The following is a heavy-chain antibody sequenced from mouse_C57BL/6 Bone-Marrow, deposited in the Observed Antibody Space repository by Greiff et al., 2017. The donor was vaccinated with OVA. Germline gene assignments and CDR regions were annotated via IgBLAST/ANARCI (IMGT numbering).Heavy chain of an antibody. CDR1: GYTFTSYW. Sequence: VQLQQPGAELVMPGASVKLSCKASGYTFTSYWMHWVKQRPGQGLEWIGEIDPSDSYTNYNQKFKGKSTLTVDKSSSTAYMQLSSLTSEDSAVYYCARPLYYYGSSYVGFAYWGQGTQVTVSA. V-gene: IGHV1-69*01. D-gene: IGHD1-1*01. CDR2: IDPSDSYT. CDR3: ARPLYYYGSSYVGFAY. J-gene: IGHJ3*01.